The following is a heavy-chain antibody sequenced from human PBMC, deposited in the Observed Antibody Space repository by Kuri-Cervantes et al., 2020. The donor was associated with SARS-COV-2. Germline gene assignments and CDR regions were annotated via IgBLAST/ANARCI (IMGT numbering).Heavy chain of an antibody. V-gene: IGHV3-48*03. D-gene: IGHD4-23*01. CDR2: ISSSGSTI. CDR3: APPVGGNSVPST. Sequence: GGSLRLSCAAPGFTFSSYAMTWVRQAPGKGLEWVSYISSSGSTIYYADSVKGRFTISRDNAKNSLYLQMNSLRAEDTAVYYCAPPVGGNSVPSTWGQGTLVTVSS. CDR1: GFTFSSYA. J-gene: IGHJ5*02.